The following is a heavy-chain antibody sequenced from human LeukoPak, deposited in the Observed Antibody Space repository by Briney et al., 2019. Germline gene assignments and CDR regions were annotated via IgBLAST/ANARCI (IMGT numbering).Heavy chain of an antibody. CDR3: ARAQVVLYTDDYGDYRNYYGMDV. V-gene: IGHV4-59*01. D-gene: IGHD4-17*01. Sequence: SETLSLTCTVSGGSISSYYWSWIRQPPGKGLEWIGYIYYSGSTNYNPSLKSRVTISVDTSKNQFPLKLSSVTAADTAVYYCARAQVVLYTDDYGDYRNYYGMDVWGKGTTVTVSS. CDR2: IYYSGST. CDR1: GGSISSYY. J-gene: IGHJ6*04.